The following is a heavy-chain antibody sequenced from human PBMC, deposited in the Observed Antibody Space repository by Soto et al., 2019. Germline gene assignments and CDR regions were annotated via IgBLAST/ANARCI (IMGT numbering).Heavy chain of an antibody. CDR1: GFTFSSYA. Sequence: GGSPRLSCAASGFTFSSYAMSWVRQAPGKGLEWVSSIGVNSAPTRYADSVMGRFTVSRDNAKDTLYLQMNSLRPEDTAIYYCARGLGSSWFFLWGPGTLVTVSS. D-gene: IGHD6-13*01. V-gene: IGHV3-23*01. J-gene: IGHJ5*02. CDR2: IGVNSAPT. CDR3: ARGLGSSWFFL.